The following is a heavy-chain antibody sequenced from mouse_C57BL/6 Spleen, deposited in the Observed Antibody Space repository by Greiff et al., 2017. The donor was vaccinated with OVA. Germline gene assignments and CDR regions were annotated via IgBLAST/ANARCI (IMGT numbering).Heavy chain of an antibody. J-gene: IGHJ1*03. CDR2: IWSGGST. CDR1: GFSLTSYG. Sequence: VQLQQSGPGLVQPSQSLSITCTVSGFSLTSYGVHWVRQSPGKGLEWLGVIWSGGSTDYNAAFISRLSISKDNSESQVFFKMNSLQADDTAIYYCARNSITTVVPYWYFDVWGTGTTVTVSS. CDR3: ARNSITTVVPYWYFDV. V-gene: IGHV2-2*01. D-gene: IGHD1-1*01.